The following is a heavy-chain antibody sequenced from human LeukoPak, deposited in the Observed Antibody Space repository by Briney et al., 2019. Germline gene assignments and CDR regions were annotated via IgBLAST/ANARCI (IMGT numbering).Heavy chain of an antibody. Sequence: SETLSLTCAVYGGSFSGYYWSWIRQPPGKGLEGIGEINHSGSTNYNPSLKSRVTISVDTSKNQFSLKLSSVTAADTAVYYCARPHYYDSSGYHYYFDYWGQGTLVTVSS. CDR3: ARPHYYDSSGYHYYFDY. J-gene: IGHJ4*02. V-gene: IGHV4-34*01. CDR2: INHSGST. D-gene: IGHD3-22*01. CDR1: GGSFSGYY.